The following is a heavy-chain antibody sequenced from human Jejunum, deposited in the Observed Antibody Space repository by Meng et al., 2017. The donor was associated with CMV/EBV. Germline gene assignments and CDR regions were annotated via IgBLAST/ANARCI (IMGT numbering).Heavy chain of an antibody. J-gene: IGHJ4*02. CDR1: GFTLSRYP. CDR2: ISDDGGNK. V-gene: IGHV3-30-3*01. Sequence: GFTLSRYPMHWVRQAPGKGLEWVAVISDDGGNKYYADSVKDRFTISRDNSNNTLYLQLDSLRAEDTAVYYCARDRTSVVVPAALLYWGQGTLVTVSS. CDR3: ARDRTSVVVPAALLY. D-gene: IGHD2-2*01.